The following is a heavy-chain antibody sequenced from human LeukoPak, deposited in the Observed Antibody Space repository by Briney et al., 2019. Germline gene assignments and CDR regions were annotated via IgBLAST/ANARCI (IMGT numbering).Heavy chain of an antibody. D-gene: IGHD3-22*01. J-gene: IGHJ1*01. CDR1: GYTFTSYG. Sequence: GASVKVSCKASGYTFTSYGISWVRQAPGQGLEWMGWISAYNGNTNYAQKLQGRVTMTTDTSTSTAYMELRSLRSDDTAVYYCARAQDYYDIKACFQHWGQGTLVTVSS. V-gene: IGHV1-18*01. CDR3: ARAQDYYDIKACFQH. CDR2: ISAYNGNT.